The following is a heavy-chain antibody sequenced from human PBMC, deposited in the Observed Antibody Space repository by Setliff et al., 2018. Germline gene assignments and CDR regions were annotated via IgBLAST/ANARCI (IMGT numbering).Heavy chain of an antibody. CDR3: ARASSGWYSAYYYYMDV. J-gene: IGHJ6*03. V-gene: IGHV4-39*07. CDR2: IYFGGNT. Sequence: SETLSLTCTVPGGSISDNGYFWGWVRQPPGKGLEWIGNIYFGGNTYFNPSFKSRVTMSIDTSNSQFSLNLTSVTAADTAVYYCARASSGWYSAYYYYMDVWGKGTTVTVSS. D-gene: IGHD6-19*01. CDR1: GGSISDNGYF.